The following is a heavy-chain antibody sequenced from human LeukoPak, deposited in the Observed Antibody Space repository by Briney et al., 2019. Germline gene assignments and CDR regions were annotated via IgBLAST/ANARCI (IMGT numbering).Heavy chain of an antibody. V-gene: IGHV6-1*01. D-gene: IGHD3-10*01. CDR3: ASGEPPDLDAFVI. Sequence: SQTLSLTCAISGDSVSSNSAAWNWIRQSPSRGLEWLGRTYYRSKWYNDYAVSVKSRITINPDTSKNQFSLQLNSVTAADTAVYYCASGEPPDLDAFVIWGQGTMVTVSS. CDR2: TYYRSKWYN. CDR1: GDSVSSNSAA. J-gene: IGHJ3*02.